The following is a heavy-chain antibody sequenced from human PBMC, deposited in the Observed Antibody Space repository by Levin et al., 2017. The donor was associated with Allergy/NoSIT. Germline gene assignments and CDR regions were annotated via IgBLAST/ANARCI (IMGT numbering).Heavy chain of an antibody. J-gene: IGHJ3*02. D-gene: IGHD6-19*01. Sequence: LSLTCAASGFTFSSYGMHWVRQAPGKGLEWVAVISSDGRKKFYADSVKSRFTISRDNSKNTPDLQMNSLRAEDTAVYYCAKDVYGSGWYPLGNDAFEMWGQGTKVSVSS. V-gene: IGHV3-30*18. CDR3: AKDVYGSGWYPLGNDAFEM. CDR2: ISSDGRKK. CDR1: GFTFSSYG.